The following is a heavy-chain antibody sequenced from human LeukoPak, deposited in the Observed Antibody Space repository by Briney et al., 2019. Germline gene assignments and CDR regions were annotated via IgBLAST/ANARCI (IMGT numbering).Heavy chain of an antibody. Sequence: GGSLRLSCAASGFTFSSYTMTWVRQAPGKGLEWISYISSSGYTIYYADSVKGRFTIFRDNAENSLYLQMDSLRDDDTAVYYCARQMYSSGCSDLWGQGTLVTVSS. J-gene: IGHJ5*02. V-gene: IGHV3-48*02. D-gene: IGHD6-19*01. CDR3: ARQMYSSGCSDL. CDR1: GFTFSSYT. CDR2: ISSSGYTI.